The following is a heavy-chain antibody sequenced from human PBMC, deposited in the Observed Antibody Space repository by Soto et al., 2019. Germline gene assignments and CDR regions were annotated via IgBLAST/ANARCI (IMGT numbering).Heavy chain of an antibody. D-gene: IGHD3-10*01. V-gene: IGHV3-53*01. CDR1: GVSVSSNY. J-gene: IGHJ5*02. Sequence: PSGSLGLSCAASGVSVSSNYMTWVRQAPGKGLEWVTIIYSDGSTNYADSVKGRFTISRDNSKNTVYLQMTSLSADDTAVYYCAREISAGFGEPWLAPWGQGTLVTVSS. CDR3: AREISAGFGEPWLAP. CDR2: IYSDGST.